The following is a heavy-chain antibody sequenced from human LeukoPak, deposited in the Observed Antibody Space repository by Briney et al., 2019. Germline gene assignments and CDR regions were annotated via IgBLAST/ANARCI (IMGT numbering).Heavy chain of an antibody. D-gene: IGHD6-6*01. CDR2: LYYCGSA. J-gene: IGHJ4*02. CDR1: GXYLSSYY. Sequence: PSETLSLTCSLSGXYLSSYYWSWMRQPPPGGRAWIGYLYYCGSANYNPSLKSRVTISVDTSKNQFSLKLSSVTAANTAVYYWARVDPDSNSTREVFDYWGQGTLVTVSS. CDR3: ARVDPDSNSTREVFDY. V-gene: IGHV4-59*01.